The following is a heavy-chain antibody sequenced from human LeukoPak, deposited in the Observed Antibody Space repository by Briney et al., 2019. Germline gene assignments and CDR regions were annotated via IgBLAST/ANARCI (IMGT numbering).Heavy chain of an antibody. D-gene: IGHD4-17*01. Sequence: GASVKVSCKASGGTFSSYAITWVRQAPGQGLKWMGGIIPIFGTANYAQKFQGRVTITADESTSTAYMELSSLRSEDTAVYYCATDLWTTVTTYYWGQGTLVTVSS. CDR1: GGTFSSYA. J-gene: IGHJ4*02. CDR3: ATDLWTTVTTYY. V-gene: IGHV1-69*13. CDR2: IIPIFGTA.